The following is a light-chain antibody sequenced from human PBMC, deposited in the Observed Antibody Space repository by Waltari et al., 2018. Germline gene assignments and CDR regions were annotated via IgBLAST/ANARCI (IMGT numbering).Light chain of an antibody. Sequence: QSALTQPASVSGSPGQSITISCSGSTTDIGTYDYLAWYQQYPGKAPKLILYQVTIRPAGVSNRFSGSKSGNTASLTISGLPTDDEAIYYCSSYTDSTTVVFGGGTVVTVL. V-gene: IGLV2-14*01. CDR2: QVT. CDR3: SSYTDSTTVV. CDR1: TTDIGTYDY. J-gene: IGLJ2*01.